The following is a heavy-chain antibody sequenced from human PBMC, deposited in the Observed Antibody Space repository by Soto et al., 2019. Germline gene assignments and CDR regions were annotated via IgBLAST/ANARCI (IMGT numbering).Heavy chain of an antibody. CDR3: GRGGLAVSSTYDY. CDR2: ISGSNGDT. CDR1: GYTFTNYG. Sequence: QVLLVQSGAEVKESGASVKVSCKASGYTFTNYGVAWVRRAPGQGLEWMGWISGSNGDTKYAQNLQNRVSMTTDTSTNTAYMELRSLRPDDTAIYFCGRGGLAVSSTYDYWGQGTLVTVSS. D-gene: IGHD6-19*01. J-gene: IGHJ4*02. V-gene: IGHV1-18*01.